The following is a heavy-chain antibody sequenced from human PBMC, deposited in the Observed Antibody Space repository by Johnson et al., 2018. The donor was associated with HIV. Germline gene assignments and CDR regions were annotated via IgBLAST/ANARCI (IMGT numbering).Heavy chain of an antibody. J-gene: IGHJ3*02. CDR1: GFTFSTSW. V-gene: IGHV3-7*02. CDR3: ARRFYDSSGAGFDI. D-gene: IGHD3-22*01. Sequence: VQLVESGGGVVQPGRSLRLSCAASGFTFSTSWMSWVRQAPGKGLGWVANINQDGVEKYYVDSVKGRFTISRDNSKNTLYLQMGSLRAEDMAVYYCARRFYDSSGAGFDIWGQGTMVTVSS. CDR2: INQDGVEK.